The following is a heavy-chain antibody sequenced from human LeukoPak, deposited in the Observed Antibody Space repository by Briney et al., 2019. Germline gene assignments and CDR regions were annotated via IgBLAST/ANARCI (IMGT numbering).Heavy chain of an antibody. J-gene: IGHJ4*02. CDR1: VFTFSSYA. V-gene: IGHV3-64D*06. Sequence: GWSLRLSCSASVFTFSSYAMHWVRQAPGKGLEYLSAISRNGGSTYYADSVKGRFTISRDNPKTTLYLQMSSLRAEDTAVYYCVKSGGYRQLVFPFDYWGQGTLVTVSS. CDR2: ISRNGGST. D-gene: IGHD6-13*01. CDR3: VKSGGYRQLVFPFDY.